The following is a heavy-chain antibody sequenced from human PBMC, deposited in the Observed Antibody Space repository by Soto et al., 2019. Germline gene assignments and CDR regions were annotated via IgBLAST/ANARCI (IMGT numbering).Heavy chain of an antibody. Sequence: EVQLLESGGGLEQHGGSLRLSCAASGFTFSGFAMNWVRQPPGKGLEWVSSVDYTGSYTFYAASVKGRFTISRDNSKNMVYLELNSLRAEDTAVYYCAKRSGGFSEFDYSGQGTLVTVSS. CDR2: VDYTGSYT. J-gene: IGHJ4*02. D-gene: IGHD5-12*01. CDR3: AKRSGGFSEFDY. V-gene: IGHV3-23*01. CDR1: GFTFSGFA.